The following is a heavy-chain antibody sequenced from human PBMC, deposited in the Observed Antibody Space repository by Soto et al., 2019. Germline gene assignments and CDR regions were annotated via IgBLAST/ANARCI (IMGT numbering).Heavy chain of an antibody. J-gene: IGHJ4*02. V-gene: IGHV1-18*01. CDR2: ISPYNGNT. CDR1: GYTFSNFG. CDR3: ASDRLGVSVPGGGFDS. Sequence: QVQLVQSGGEVKKPGASVKVSCKASGYTFSNFGLSWVRQAPGQGLELMGWISPYNGNTNYEQNLQSRLTMTTATTTSTAYMELRSLRSDDTAVYYCASDRLGVSVPGGGFDSWGQGTLVTVSS. D-gene: IGHD2-8*01.